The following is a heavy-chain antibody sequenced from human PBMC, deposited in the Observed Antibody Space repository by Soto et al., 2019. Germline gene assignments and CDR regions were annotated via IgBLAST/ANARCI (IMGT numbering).Heavy chain of an antibody. Sequence: GGSLRLSCAASGFTFSSYAMHWVRQAPGKGLEWVAVISYDGSNKYYADYVKGRFTISRDNSKNTLYLQMNSLRAEDTAVYYCARDPVYSSQRGYFDYWGQGTLVTVSS. CDR3: ARDPVYSSQRGYFDY. D-gene: IGHD6-19*01. CDR1: GFTFSSYA. CDR2: ISYDGSNK. J-gene: IGHJ4*02. V-gene: IGHV3-30-3*01.